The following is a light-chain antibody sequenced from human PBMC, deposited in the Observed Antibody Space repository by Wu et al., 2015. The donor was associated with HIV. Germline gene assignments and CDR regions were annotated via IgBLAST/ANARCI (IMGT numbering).Light chain of an antibody. CDR3: QQYNNWIT. J-gene: IGKJ5*01. CDR1: QNISSS. CDR2: GAS. V-gene: IGKV3-15*01. Sequence: EIVMTQFPATLSVSPGEGATLSCRASQNISSSLAWYQQKRGQAPRLLIYGASNRATGVAARFTGSGSVTEFTLTITSMQSEDFAVYYCQQYNNWITFGQGTRLEIK.